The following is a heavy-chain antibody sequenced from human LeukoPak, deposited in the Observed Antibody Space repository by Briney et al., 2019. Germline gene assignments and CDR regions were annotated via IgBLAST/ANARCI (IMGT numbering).Heavy chain of an antibody. V-gene: IGHV1-46*01. D-gene: IGHD6-13*01. CDR1: GYTFTSYY. CDR3: ARVRDIAAAGLYFQH. Sequence: ASVRVSCKASGYTFTSYYMHWVRQAPGQGLGWMGIINPSGGSTSYAQKLQGRVTMTRDTSTSTVYMELSSLRSEDTAVYYCARVRDIAAAGLYFQHWGQGTLVTVSS. J-gene: IGHJ1*01. CDR2: INPSGGST.